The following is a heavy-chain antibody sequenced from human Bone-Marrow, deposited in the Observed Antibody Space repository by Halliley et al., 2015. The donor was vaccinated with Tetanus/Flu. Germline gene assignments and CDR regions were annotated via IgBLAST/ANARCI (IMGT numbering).Heavy chain of an antibody. J-gene: IGHJ3*02. CDR1: GDSISNGDYY. CDR3: ARDLDAAYNYRGTTDPFDI. Sequence: LVKPTQTLSLTCTVSGDSISNGDYYWTWIRQHPGKGLQWIGNIYHSGSTSYNPSLKGRITISLDTSKNHFSLNLTSVTAADTAVYFCARDLDAAYNYRGTTDPFDIWGQGTMVTVSS. D-gene: IGHD1-1*01. V-gene: IGHV4-31*03. CDR2: IYHSGST.